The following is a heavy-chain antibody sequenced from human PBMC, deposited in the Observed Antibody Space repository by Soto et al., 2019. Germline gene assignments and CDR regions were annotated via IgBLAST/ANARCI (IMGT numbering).Heavy chain of an antibody. J-gene: IGHJ6*03. D-gene: IGHD2-8*01. CDR3: AKNGPIHRSTYYYMDV. V-gene: IGHV3-30*02. Sequence: SLRLSCAASGFIFSNYAMHWVRQAPGKGLEWVAIISYDGTIKYDADSIKGRFTISRDNSKSTLNLQMDSLRVEDTAVYYCAKNGPIHRSTYYYMDVWGKGATVTVSS. CDR1: GFIFSNYA. CDR2: ISYDGTIK.